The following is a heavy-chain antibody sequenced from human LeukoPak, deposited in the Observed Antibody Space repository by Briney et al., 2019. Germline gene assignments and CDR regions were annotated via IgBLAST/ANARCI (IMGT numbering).Heavy chain of an antibody. CDR1: GGSISGGGYS. CDR2: IYHSGST. V-gene: IGHV4-30-2*01. D-gene: IGHD5-18*01. J-gene: IGHJ4*02. CDR3: ARDNYSYGLDY. Sequence: SQTLSLTCAVSGGSISGGGYSWGWIRQPPGKGLEWIGYIYHSGSTYYNPSLKSRVTISVDRSKNQFSLKLSSVTAADTAVYYCARDNYSYGLDYWGQGTLVTVSS.